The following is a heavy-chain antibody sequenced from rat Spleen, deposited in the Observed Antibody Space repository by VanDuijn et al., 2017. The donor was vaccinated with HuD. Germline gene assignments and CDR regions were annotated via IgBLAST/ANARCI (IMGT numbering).Heavy chain of an antibody. V-gene: IGHV5-27*01. CDR1: GFTFSNYY. J-gene: IGHJ4*01. CDR3: TTALYVMDA. CDR2: ISTGDGST. Sequence: EVQLVESGGGLVQPGRSLKLSCAASGFTFSNYYMAWVRQAPTKGLEWVAYISTGDGSTYYRDSVKGRFTISRDNTKSTLYLQMDSLRSEDTATYYCTTALYVMDAWGQGASVTVSS.